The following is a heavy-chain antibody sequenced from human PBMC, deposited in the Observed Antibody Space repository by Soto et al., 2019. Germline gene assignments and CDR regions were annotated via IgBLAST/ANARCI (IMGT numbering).Heavy chain of an antibody. CDR2: IYYSGST. Sequence: QVQLQESGPGLVKPSQTLSLTCTVSGGSISSGGYYWSWIRQHPGKGLEWIGYIYYSGSTYYNPSLKSRVTIAVDPSKNQFSLKLSSVTAADTAVYYCARAGYGDYVFWFDPWGQGTLVTVSS. CDR1: GGSISSGGYY. D-gene: IGHD4-17*01. V-gene: IGHV4-31*03. CDR3: ARAGYGDYVFWFDP. J-gene: IGHJ5*02.